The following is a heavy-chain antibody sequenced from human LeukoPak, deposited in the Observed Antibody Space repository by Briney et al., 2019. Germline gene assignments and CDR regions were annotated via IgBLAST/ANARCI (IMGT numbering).Heavy chain of an antibody. V-gene: IGHV4-59*08. CDR1: GGSVRSYY. J-gene: IGHJ4*02. CDR2: IYYSGST. CDR3: ARVIQGYLDY. Sequence: PSETLSLTCTVSGGSVRSYYWSWIRQPPGKGLEWIGYIYYSGSTNYNPSLKSRVTISVDTSKNQFSLKLSSVTAADTAVYYCARVIQGYLDYWGQGTLVTVSS. D-gene: IGHD2-2*01.